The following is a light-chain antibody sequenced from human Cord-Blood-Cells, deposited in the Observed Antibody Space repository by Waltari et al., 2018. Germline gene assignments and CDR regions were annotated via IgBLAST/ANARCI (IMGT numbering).Light chain of an antibody. CDR1: SSDAGRYNL. Sequence: QYALTQPASVSGSPGQSLTLPCTGLSSDAGRYNLVSWYQQHPGKATKLMIYEGSKRPSGVSNRFSGSKSGNTASLTISGLQAEDEADYYGCSYAGSSTVFGGVTKLTVL. J-gene: IGLJ2*01. CDR3: CSYAGSSTV. CDR2: EGS. V-gene: IGLV2-23*01.